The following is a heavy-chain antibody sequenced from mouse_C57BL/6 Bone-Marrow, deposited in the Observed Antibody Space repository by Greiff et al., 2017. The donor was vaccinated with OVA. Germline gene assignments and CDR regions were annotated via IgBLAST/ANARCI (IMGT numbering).Heavy chain of an antibody. CDR2: FHPYNDDT. Sequence: VKLMESGAELVKPGASVKMSCKASGYTFTTYPIEWMKQNHGKSLEWIGNFHPYNDDTKYNEKFKGKATLTVEKSSSTVYLELSRLTSDDSAVYYCALIYYDYGGDAMDYWGQGTSVTVSS. D-gene: IGHD2-4*01. J-gene: IGHJ4*01. CDR3: ALIYYDYGGDAMDY. CDR1: GYTFTTYP. V-gene: IGHV1-47*01.